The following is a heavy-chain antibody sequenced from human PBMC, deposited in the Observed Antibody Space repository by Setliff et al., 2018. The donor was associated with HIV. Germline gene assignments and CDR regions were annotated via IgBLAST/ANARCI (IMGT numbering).Heavy chain of an antibody. CDR3: NIYYYYYRDV. J-gene: IGHJ6*03. CDR2: INHSGST. Sequence: SETLSLTCAVYGGSFSGYYWSWIRQPPGKGLEWIGEINHSGSTNYNPSLKSRVTISVDTSKNQFSLKLSSVTAADTAVYYCNIYYYYYRDVWGKGTTVTVS. V-gene: IGHV4-34*01. CDR1: GGSFSGYY.